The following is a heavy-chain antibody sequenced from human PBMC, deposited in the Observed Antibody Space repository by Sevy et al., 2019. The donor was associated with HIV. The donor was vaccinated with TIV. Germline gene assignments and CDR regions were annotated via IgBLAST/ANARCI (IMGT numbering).Heavy chain of an antibody. V-gene: IGHV4-61*02. CDR2: IYTTGST. D-gene: IGHD3-10*01. CDR3: ARSMVRGNTPHLGTFHY. Sequence: SETLSLTCTVSGGSIRSGTYYWNWIRQPAGKRLEWIGRIYTTGSTDYNPSLKSRVTISVDTSKNQFSLTLSSVTAADTAVYYCARSMVRGNTPHLGTFHYWGQGTLVTVSS. CDR1: GGSIRSGTYY. J-gene: IGHJ4*02.